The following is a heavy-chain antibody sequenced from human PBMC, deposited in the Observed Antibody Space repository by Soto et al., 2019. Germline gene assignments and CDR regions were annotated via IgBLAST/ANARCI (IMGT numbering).Heavy chain of an antibody. V-gene: IGHV3-33*01. D-gene: IGHD3-3*01. CDR1: GFTFSSYG. CDR3: ARDPGGNVLRFHFDP. Sequence: GGSLRLSCAASGFTFSSYGMHWVRQAPGKGLEWVAVIWYDGSNKYYADSVKGRFTISRDNSKNTLYLQMNSLRAEDTAVYYCARDPGGNVLRFHFDPWGQGTLVTVSS. J-gene: IGHJ5*02. CDR2: IWYDGSNK.